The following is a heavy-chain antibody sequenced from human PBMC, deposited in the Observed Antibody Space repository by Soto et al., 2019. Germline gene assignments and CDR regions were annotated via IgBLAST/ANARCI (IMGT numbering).Heavy chain of an antibody. CDR1: GGSISSYY. CDR2: IYYSGST. Sequence: SETLSLTCTVSGGSISSYYWSWIRQPPGKGLEWIGYIYYSGSTNYNPSLKSRVTISVDTSKNQFSLKLSSVTAADTAVYYCARVEVAAGSGRFDYWGQGTLVTVSS. CDR3: ARVEVAAGSGRFDY. V-gene: IGHV4-59*01. J-gene: IGHJ4*02. D-gene: IGHD6-13*01.